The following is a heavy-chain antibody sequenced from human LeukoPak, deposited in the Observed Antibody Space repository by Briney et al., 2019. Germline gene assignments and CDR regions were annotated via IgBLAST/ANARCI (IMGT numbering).Heavy chain of an antibody. J-gene: IGHJ4*02. CDR2: INHSGST. Sequence: PSETLSLTCAVYGGSFSGYYWSWIRQPPGKGLEWIGEINHSGSTNYNPSLKSRVTISVDTSKKQFSLKLSSVTAADTAVYYCARGPPEHYYDSSGYYVYFFDYWGQGTLVTVSS. CDR1: GGSFSGYY. V-gene: IGHV4-34*01. CDR3: ARGPPEHYYDSSGYYVYFFDY. D-gene: IGHD3-22*01.